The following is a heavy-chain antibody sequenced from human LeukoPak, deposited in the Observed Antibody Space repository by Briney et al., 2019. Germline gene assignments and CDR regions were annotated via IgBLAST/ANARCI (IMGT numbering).Heavy chain of an antibody. V-gene: IGHV1-18*01. CDR1: GYTFTSYG. CDR2: ISAYNGNT. CDR3: ARVAASIMYNWFDP. Sequence: ASVKVSCKASGYTFTSYGISWVRQAPGQGLEWMGWISAYNGNTNYAQKLQGRVTMTTDTSTSAAYMELRSLRSENTAVYYCARVAASIMYNWFDPWGQGTLVTVSS. D-gene: IGHD1-14*01. J-gene: IGHJ5*02.